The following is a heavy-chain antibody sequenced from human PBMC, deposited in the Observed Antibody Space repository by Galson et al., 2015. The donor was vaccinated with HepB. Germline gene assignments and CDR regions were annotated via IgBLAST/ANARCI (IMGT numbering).Heavy chain of an antibody. J-gene: IGHJ6*03. CDR3: ARGYCSGTICYPPYDYYYYMDF. D-gene: IGHD2-15*01. CDR2: TLADGNDK. CDR1: GFTFSSYA. Sequence: SLRLSCAASGFTFSSYAMYWVRQAPGKGLEWVATTLADGNDKFYAGPLKGRFTLSRDNANSTLYLDVSSLRDEDTGVYYCARGYCSGTICYPPYDYYYYMDFWGKGTTVTVSS. V-gene: IGHV3-30-3*01.